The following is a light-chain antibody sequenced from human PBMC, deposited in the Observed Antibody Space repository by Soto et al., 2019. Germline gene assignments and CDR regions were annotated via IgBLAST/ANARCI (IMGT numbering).Light chain of an antibody. CDR1: RSVGNN. Sequence: MGLAQSPVTLALSPGERATLSCRASRSVGNNLAWYQKKPGQAPGLLIYAASTRATGIPARFSGSGSGTDFTLTISSLEPEDFAVYYCQQHADWPLTFGGGTRWIS. J-gene: IGKJ4*01. CDR3: QQHADWPLT. V-gene: IGKV3-11*01. CDR2: AAS.